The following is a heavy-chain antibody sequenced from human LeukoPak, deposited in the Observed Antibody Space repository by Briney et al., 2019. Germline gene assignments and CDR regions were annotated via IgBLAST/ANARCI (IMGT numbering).Heavy chain of an antibody. J-gene: IGHJ4*02. Sequence: PGGSLRLSCAASGFTFSRQSINWVRQAPGKGLEWVSYISSSGSTTHYADSVKGRFTISRDNAKNSMDLQMNSLRDEDTAVYYCALGSPHTPIAYWGRGTLVTVSS. V-gene: IGHV3-48*02. CDR3: ALGSPHTPIAY. D-gene: IGHD2-15*01. CDR2: ISSSGSTT. CDR1: GFTFSRQS.